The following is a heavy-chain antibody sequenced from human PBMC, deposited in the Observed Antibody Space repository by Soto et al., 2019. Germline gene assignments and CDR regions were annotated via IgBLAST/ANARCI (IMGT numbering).Heavy chain of an antibody. J-gene: IGHJ4*02. CDR1: GCTFSSYA. CDR3: ARAGTYYYDSSGYPINYYFDY. V-gene: IGHV1-69*13. D-gene: IGHD3-22*01. CDR2: IIPIFGTA. Sequence: GASVKVSCKASGCTFSSYAISWVRQAPGQGLEWMGGIIPIFGTANYAQKFQGRVTITADESTSTAYMELSSLRSEDTAVYYCARAGTYYYDSSGYPINYYFDYWGQGTLVTVSS.